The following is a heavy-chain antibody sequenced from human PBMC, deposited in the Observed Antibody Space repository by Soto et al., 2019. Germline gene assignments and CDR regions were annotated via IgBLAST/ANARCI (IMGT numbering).Heavy chain of an antibody. CDR2: ISYDGSNK. Sequence: GGSLRRSCAASGFTFSSYGMHWVRQAPGKGLEWVAVISYDGSNKYYADSVKGRFTISRDNSKNTLYLQMNSLRAEDTAVYYCAKNSYGYSNYYYRMDVCGQGPTFTVYS. D-gene: IGHD5-18*01. CDR3: AKNSYGYSNYYYRMDV. CDR1: GFTFSSYG. V-gene: IGHV3-30*18. J-gene: IGHJ6*02.